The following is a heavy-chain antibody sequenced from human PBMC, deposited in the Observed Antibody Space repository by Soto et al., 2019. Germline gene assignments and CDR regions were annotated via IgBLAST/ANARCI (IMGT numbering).Heavy chain of an antibody. D-gene: IGHD3-22*01. J-gene: IGHJ3*02. CDR1: GFTFSSYG. V-gene: IGHV3-33*01. CDR2: IWYDGSNK. CDR3: ARASPPPFYYDSSGSPNDAFDI. Sequence: GGSLRLSCAASGFTFSSYGMHWVRQAPGKGLEWVAVIWYDGSNKYYADSVKGRFTISRDNSKNTLYLQMNSLRAEDTAVYYCARASPPPFYYDSSGSPNDAFDIWGQGTMVTVSS.